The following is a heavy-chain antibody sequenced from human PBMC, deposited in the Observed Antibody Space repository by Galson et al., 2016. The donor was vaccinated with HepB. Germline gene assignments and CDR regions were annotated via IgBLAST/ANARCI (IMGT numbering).Heavy chain of an antibody. J-gene: IGHJ4*02. CDR2: ISGYNGKT. CDR3: ARAKKWLAITFDY. D-gene: IGHD6-19*01. CDR1: GYTFTSYG. Sequence: SVKVSCKASGYTFTSYGITWVRQAPGQGLEWMGWISGYNGKTNHTQKFQGRVSMTTDTSTSTAYMELRSLGSDDTAVYYGARAKKWLAITFDYWGQGTLVTVSS. V-gene: IGHV1-18*01.